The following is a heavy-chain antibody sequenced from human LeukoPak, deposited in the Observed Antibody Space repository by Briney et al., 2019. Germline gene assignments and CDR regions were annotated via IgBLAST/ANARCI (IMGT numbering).Heavy chain of an antibody. CDR1: GGSFSGYY. CDR2: INHSGST. D-gene: IGHD6-19*01. V-gene: IGHV4-34*01. J-gene: IGHJ4*02. Sequence: SETLSLTCAVYGGSFSGYYWSWIRQPPGEGLEWIGEINHSGSTNYNPSLKSRVTISVDTSKNQFSLKLSSVTAADTAVYYCAGVNSSSGWYSLDYWGQGTLVTVSS. CDR3: AGVNSSSGWYSLDY.